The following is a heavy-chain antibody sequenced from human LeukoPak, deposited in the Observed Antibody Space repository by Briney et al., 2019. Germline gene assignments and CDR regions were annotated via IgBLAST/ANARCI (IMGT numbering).Heavy chain of an antibody. V-gene: IGHV3-23*01. J-gene: IGHJ4*02. CDR3: AKDRVEISMVGYFDH. CDR2: ISGSGTKI. CDR1: GFTFSSYA. Sequence: GGSLRLSCAASGFTFSSYAMSWVRQAPGKGLEWVSAISGSGTKIYYADSVKGRFTMSRDNSKNTVYLQMNSLRAEDTAVYYCAKDRVEISMVGYFDHWGQGTLVTVSS. D-gene: IGHD3-10*01.